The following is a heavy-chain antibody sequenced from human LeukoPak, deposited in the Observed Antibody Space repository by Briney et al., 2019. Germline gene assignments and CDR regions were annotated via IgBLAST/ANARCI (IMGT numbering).Heavy chain of an antibody. J-gene: IGHJ4*02. Sequence: EASVKVSCKASGYTFTSYGISWVRQAPGQGLEWMGWISAYNGNTNYAQKLQGRDTMTTDTSTSTAYMELRSLRSDDTAVYYCARVSPDYGGNSGFDYWGQGTLVTVSS. CDR3: ARVSPDYGGNSGFDY. D-gene: IGHD4-23*01. V-gene: IGHV1-18*01. CDR1: GYTFTSYG. CDR2: ISAYNGNT.